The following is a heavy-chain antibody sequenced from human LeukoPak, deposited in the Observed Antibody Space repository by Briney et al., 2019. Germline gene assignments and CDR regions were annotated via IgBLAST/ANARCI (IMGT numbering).Heavy chain of an antibody. V-gene: IGHV3-74*01. J-gene: IGHJ4*02. D-gene: IGHD4-4*01. Sequence: GGSLRLSCEASGFTFSQYWVHWVRQAPGKGLVWVSRIDPDGSSTNYADSVKGRFTISRDNAKNTLYLQLNSLRAEDTAVYYCAREDYSNYAPYFDYWGQGTLVTVSS. CDR2: IDPDGSST. CDR1: GFTFSQYW. CDR3: AREDYSNYAPYFDY.